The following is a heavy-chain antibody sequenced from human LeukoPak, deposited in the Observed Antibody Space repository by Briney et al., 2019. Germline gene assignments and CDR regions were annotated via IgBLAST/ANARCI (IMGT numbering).Heavy chain of an antibody. J-gene: IGHJ4*02. D-gene: IGHD1-26*01. V-gene: IGHV3-48*03. CDR3: ARDKGSDGIDL. CDR1: GFIFSDYE. Sequence: GGSLRLSCAASGFIFSDYEMNWVRQAPGKGLEWVAYIRSGGTTIYYVDSVKGRFTISRDNAKNSLYLQMDSLRDVDTALYYCARDKGSDGIDLWGQGTPVTVSS. CDR2: IRSGGTTI.